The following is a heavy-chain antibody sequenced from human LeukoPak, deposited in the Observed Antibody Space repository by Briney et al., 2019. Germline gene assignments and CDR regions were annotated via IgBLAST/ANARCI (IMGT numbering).Heavy chain of an antibody. CDR2: IIPILGIA. CDR3: ATYNVDYYDTSDGMDV. CDR1: GGTFSSYA. Sequence: SVKVSCKASGGTFSSYAISWVRQAPGQGLEWMGRIIPILGIANYAQKFQGRVTITADKSTNTAYMELSSLRSEDTAVYYCATYNVDYYDTSDGMDVWGQGTTVTVSS. J-gene: IGHJ6*02. D-gene: IGHD3-22*01. V-gene: IGHV1-69*04.